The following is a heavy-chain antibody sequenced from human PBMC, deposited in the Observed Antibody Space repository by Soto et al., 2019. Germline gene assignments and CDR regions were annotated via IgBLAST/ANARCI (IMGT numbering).Heavy chain of an antibody. V-gene: IGHV1-18*01. CDR2: ISAYNANT. D-gene: IGHD4-4*01. CDR3: AREVALVTPFDY. Sequence: QVQLVQSGAEVKKPGASVQVSCKASGYTFSSHGISWVRQAPGQGLEWMGWISAYNANTTYAQKLQGRVTMTTDTSTSTAYMELRSLRSDDTAVYFCAREVALVTPFDYWGQGTLVTVSS. CDR1: GYTFSSHG. J-gene: IGHJ4*02.